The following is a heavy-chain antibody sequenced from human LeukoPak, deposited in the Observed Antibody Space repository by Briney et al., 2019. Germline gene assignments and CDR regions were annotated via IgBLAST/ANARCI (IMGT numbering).Heavy chain of an antibody. J-gene: IGHJ4*02. CDR2: IYYGGST. CDR1: GGSITSTSYY. Sequence: SETLSLTCAVSGGSITSTSYYWGWIRQPPGEGLEWIGSIYYGGSTYYNPSLKSRVTISVDTSKNQFSLKLSSVTAADMAVYYCASDTYGYVTPGYFDYWGQGILVTVSS. CDR3: ASDTYGYVTPGYFDY. V-gene: IGHV4-39*01. D-gene: IGHD5-18*01.